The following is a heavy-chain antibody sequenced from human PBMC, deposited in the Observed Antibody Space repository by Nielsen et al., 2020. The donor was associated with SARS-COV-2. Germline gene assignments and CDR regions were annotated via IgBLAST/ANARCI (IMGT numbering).Heavy chain of an antibody. CDR3: ARLRDYGDYNWFDP. CDR2: IYYSGST. V-gene: IGHV4-59*08. D-gene: IGHD4-17*01. Sequence: SETLSLTCTVSGGSISSYYWSWIRQPPGKGLEWIGYIYYSGSTNYNPSLKSRVTISVDTSKNQFSLKLSSVTAADTAVYYCARLRDYGDYNWFDPWGQGTLVTVSS. J-gene: IGHJ5*02. CDR1: GGSISSYY.